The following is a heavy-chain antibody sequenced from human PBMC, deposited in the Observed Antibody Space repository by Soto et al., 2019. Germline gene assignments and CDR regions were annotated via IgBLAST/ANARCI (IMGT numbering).Heavy chain of an antibody. V-gene: IGHV1-18*01. D-gene: IGHD5-18*01. CDR3: ARGPGDTVMVWAFNY. CDR2: ISAYNGNT. CDR1: GYTYTSYG. J-gene: IGHJ4*02. Sequence: ASVKVSHRASGYTYTSYGISWVRQAPGQGLEWMGWISAYNGNTNYAQKLQGRVTMTTDTSTSTAYMELRSMRSDATPAYYYARGPGDTVMVWAFNYWAQETLFTVSS.